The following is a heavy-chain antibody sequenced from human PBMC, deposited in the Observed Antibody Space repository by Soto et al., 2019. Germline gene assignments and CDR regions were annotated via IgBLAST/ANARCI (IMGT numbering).Heavy chain of an antibody. CDR1: GFTFRRYS. Sequence: GGSLRLSCAAPGFTFRRYSKNWGRQAPGKGKEWGSYIRNSSSTIYYADSVKGRFTLSRDNAKNSLYLQMNSLRDEDSAVYYCARDSPGRYCSSTSCPRMDVWGQGTTVTVSS. CDR2: IRNSSSTI. J-gene: IGHJ6*02. V-gene: IGHV3-48*02. D-gene: IGHD2-2*01. CDR3: ARDSPGRYCSSTSCPRMDV.